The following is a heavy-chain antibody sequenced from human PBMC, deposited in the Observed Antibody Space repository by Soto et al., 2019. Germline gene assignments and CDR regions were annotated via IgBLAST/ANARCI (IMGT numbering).Heavy chain of an antibody. CDR3: ARALFPDVDIYAMDV. J-gene: IGHJ6*02. Sequence: GGSRDSPVQRLGSPSATMPCTGSARLQARGREWLAIIWNDGSNKFYAGSVQGRFTISRDNSKNTVYLQMNTLSAEDTAVYYCARALFPDVDIYAMDVWGQGTTVTAP. CDR2: IWNDGSNK. CDR1: GSPSATMP. D-gene: IGHD5-12*01. V-gene: IGHV3-33*01.